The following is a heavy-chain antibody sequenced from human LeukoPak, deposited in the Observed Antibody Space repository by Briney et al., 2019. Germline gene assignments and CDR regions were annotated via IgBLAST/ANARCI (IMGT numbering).Heavy chain of an antibody. J-gene: IGHJ4*02. Sequence: LETLSLTCTVSGVSISSSNSYWGWIRQPPGKGLEWIGSIYYSGNTYYNASLKSQVSISIDTSKNRFSLKLTPVTAADTAVYYCARQTGSGLFILPGGQGTLVTVSS. CDR3: ARQTGSGLFILP. CDR1: GVSISSSNSY. CDR2: IYYSGNT. D-gene: IGHD3/OR15-3a*01. V-gene: IGHV4-39*01.